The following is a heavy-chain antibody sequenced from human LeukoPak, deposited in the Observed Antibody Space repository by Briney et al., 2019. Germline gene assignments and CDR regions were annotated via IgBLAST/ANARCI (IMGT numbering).Heavy chain of an antibody. V-gene: IGHV4-39*01. CDR3: ARRVYYDSSGYEYYFDY. Sequence: PSETLSLTWTVSGGSISSSGCYWGWIRQPPGKGLEWIGTIYYSGSSYYNPSLKSRVTISVDASKNQFSLKLSSVTAADTAVYYCARRVYYDSSGYEYYFDYWGQGTLVTVSS. J-gene: IGHJ4*02. CDR1: GGSISSSGCY. D-gene: IGHD3-22*01. CDR2: IYYSGSS.